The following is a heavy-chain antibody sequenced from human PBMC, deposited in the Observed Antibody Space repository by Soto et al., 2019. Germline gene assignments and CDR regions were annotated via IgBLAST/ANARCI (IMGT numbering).Heavy chain of an antibody. V-gene: IGHV3-23*01. J-gene: IGHJ4*02. CDR2: ISGSGGST. CDR3: AKKDTIFGVVTPDPLDY. D-gene: IGHD3-3*01. Sequence: GGSLRLSCAASGFTFSSYAMSWVRQAPGKGLEWVSAISGSGGSTYYADSVKGRFTISRDNSKNTLYLQMNSLRAEDTAVYYCAKKDTIFGVVTPDPLDYWGQGTLVTVSS. CDR1: GFTFSSYA.